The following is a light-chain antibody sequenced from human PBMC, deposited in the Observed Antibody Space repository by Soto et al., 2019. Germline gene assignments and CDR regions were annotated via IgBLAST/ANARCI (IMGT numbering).Light chain of an antibody. Sequence: QSVLTQPASVSGSPGQSISITCNGASVDIGTYNLVSWYQRHPGKAPKLMIYEVNKRPSGVSDRFSGSKSGNTASLTISGLQAEDEADYYCCSYAGSSTLYVFGTGTKVTVL. J-gene: IGLJ1*01. V-gene: IGLV2-23*02. CDR2: EVN. CDR1: SVDIGTYNL. CDR3: CSYAGSSTLYV.